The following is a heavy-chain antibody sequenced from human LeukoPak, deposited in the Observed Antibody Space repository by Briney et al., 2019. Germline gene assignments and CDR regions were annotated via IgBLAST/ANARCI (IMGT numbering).Heavy chain of an antibody. V-gene: IGHV3-11*04. CDR1: GFTLSDYY. Sequence: NPGGSLTLSCAASGFTLSDYYVNWLRQVPGKGLEWISYINSASTIIYYADSVKGRFTISRDYANNSVYLQMTSLRDDDTAVYYCASVHNTGFWSQVVTVTFSS. CDR3: ASVHNTGF. CDR2: INSASTII. D-gene: IGHD1-14*01. J-gene: IGHJ6*02.